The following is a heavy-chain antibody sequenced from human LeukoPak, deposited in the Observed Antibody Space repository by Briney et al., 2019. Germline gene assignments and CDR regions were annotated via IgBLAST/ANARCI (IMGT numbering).Heavy chain of an antibody. V-gene: IGHV3-23*01. CDR3: AKDPTGYSSSWYDGWFDP. J-gene: IGHJ5*02. CDR2: ISGSGGST. CDR1: GYTFSSYA. Sequence: GGSLRLSCAASGYTFSSYAMSWVRQAPGKGLEWVSAISGSGGSTYYADSVKGRFTISRDNSKNTLYLQMNSLRAEDTAVYYCAKDPTGYSSSWYDGWFDPWGQGTLVTVSS. D-gene: IGHD6-13*01.